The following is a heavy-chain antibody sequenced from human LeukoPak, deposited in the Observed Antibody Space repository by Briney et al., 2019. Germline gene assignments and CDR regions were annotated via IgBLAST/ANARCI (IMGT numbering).Heavy chain of an antibody. CDR1: GFTFDDYG. D-gene: IGHD3-3*01. CDR3: ARAKITIFGVVIISYYFDY. J-gene: IGHJ4*02. V-gene: IGHV3-20*04. CDR2: INWYGGST. Sequence: PGRSLRLSCAASGFTFDDYGMSWARQAPGKGLEWGSGINWYGGSTGYADSVKGRFTISRDNAKNSRYLQMNSLRAEDTALYYCARAKITIFGVVIISYYFDYWGQGTLVTVSS.